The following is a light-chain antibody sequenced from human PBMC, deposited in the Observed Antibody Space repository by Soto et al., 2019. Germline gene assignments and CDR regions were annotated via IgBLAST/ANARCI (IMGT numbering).Light chain of an antibody. Sequence: EIVMTQSPATLSVSPGERATLSCRASQSVSSNLAWYKQKPGQAPRLLMYGASTRAPGIPGRFIGSGSGTEFSLTIFSLRSEDFAVYYCQQYNNWPRTFGQGTKVEVK. J-gene: IGKJ1*01. V-gene: IGKV3-15*01. CDR3: QQYNNWPRT. CDR2: GAS. CDR1: QSVSSN.